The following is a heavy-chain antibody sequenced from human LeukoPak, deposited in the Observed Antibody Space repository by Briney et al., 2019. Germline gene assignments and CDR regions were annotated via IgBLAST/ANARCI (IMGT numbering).Heavy chain of an antibody. J-gene: IGHJ4*02. V-gene: IGHV1-2*06. CDR2: INPNSGGT. CDR3: ASGRGSSGSQEAFDY. D-gene: IGHD6-19*01. CDR1: GYTFTGYY. Sequence: SVKVSCKASGYTFTGYYMHWVRQAPGQGLEWMGRINPNSGGTNYAQKFQGRVTMTRDTSISTAYMELSRLRSDDTAVYYCASGRGSSGSQEAFDYWGQGSLVTVSS.